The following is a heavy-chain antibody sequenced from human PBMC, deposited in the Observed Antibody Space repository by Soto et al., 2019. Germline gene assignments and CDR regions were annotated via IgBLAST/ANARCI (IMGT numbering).Heavy chain of an antibody. CDR1: GGSISSGAYY. D-gene: IGHD2-2*01. V-gene: IGHV4-31*03. J-gene: IGHJ6*02. Sequence: SETLSLTCTVSGGSISSGAYYWSWIRQHPGKGLEWIGYIYYSGSTYYNPSLQSRVTISVDTSKNQFYLTLSSVTAADTAVYYCARDSVVVPAAMSPSYYGMDVSGPGTTVTVSS. CDR2: IYYSGST. CDR3: ARDSVVVPAAMSPSYYGMDV.